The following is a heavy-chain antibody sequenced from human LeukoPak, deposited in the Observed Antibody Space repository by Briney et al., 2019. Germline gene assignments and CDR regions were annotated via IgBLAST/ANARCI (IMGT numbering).Heavy chain of an antibody. CDR1: GFTFSSYA. J-gene: IGHJ4*02. CDR3: AKERIYGEEGLVPFDY. CDR2: ISGSGGST. Sequence: GGSLRLSCAASGFTFSSYAMSWVRQAPGKGLEWVSAISGSGGSTYYAHSVKGRFTISRDNSKKTLYLQMNSLRAEDTAVYYCAKERIYGEEGLVPFDYWGEGTLVTVSS. V-gene: IGHV3-23*01. D-gene: IGHD6-19*01.